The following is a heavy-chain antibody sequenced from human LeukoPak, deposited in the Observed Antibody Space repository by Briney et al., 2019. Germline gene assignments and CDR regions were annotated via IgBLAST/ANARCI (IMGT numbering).Heavy chain of an antibody. CDR3: ARATGTWGQDGFDI. CDR2: ISGSSSNT. J-gene: IGHJ3*02. Sequence: ASVKISCKAYGYTFMSHGISWVRQAPGQGVEWMGWISGSSSNTKYEQRLQGRVTMITDTSTTTSYMELRSLRSDDTAVYYCARATGTWGQDGFDIWGQGTMVTVSS. D-gene: IGHD3-16*01. V-gene: IGHV1-18*01. CDR1: GYTFMSHG.